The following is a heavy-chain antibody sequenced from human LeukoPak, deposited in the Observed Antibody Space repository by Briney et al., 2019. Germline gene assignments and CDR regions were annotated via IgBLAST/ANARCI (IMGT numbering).Heavy chain of an antibody. D-gene: IGHD3-10*01. CDR1: GGSISSGGYS. CDR3: ARGSNYYYGMDV. CDR2: IYHSGST. V-gene: IGHV4-30-2*01. Sequence: PSETLPLTCAVSGGSISSGGYSWSWIRQPPGKGLEWIGYIYHSGSTYYNPSLKSRVTISVDRSKNQFSLKLSSVTAADTAVYYCARGSNYYYGMDVWGQGTTVTVSS. J-gene: IGHJ6*02.